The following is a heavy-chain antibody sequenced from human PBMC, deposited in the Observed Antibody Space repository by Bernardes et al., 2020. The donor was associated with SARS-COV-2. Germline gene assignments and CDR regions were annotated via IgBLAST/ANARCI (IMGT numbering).Heavy chain of an antibody. CDR3: ARDYCGGDCYAPDY. CDR1: GFTFSSYG. J-gene: IGHJ4*02. V-gene: IGHV3-33*01. CDR2: IWYDGSNK. Sequence: GGSLRLFCAASGFTFSSYGMHWVRQAPGKGLEWVAVIWYDGSNKYYADSVKGRFTISRDNSKNTLYLQMNSLRAEDTAVYYCARDYCGGDCYAPDYWGQGTLVTVSS. D-gene: IGHD2-21*02.